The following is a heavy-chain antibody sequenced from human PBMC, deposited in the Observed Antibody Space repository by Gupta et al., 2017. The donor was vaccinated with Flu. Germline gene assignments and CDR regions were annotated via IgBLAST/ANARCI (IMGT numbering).Heavy chain of an antibody. V-gene: IGHV1-69*06. Sequence: PGQGLEWMGGFTPMFGTANYPQEFQGRVTNTADKSTGTVYMELSSLGSDDTAVDYCASDRYYDTSGYYFESAHWGQGTRVTVSS. J-gene: IGHJ4*02. CDR2: FTPMFGTA. D-gene: IGHD3-22*01. CDR3: ASDRYYDTSGYYFESAH.